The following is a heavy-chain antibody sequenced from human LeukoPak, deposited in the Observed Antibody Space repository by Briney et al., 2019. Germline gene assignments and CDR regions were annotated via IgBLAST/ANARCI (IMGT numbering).Heavy chain of an antibody. CDR1: GFTFSSYS. D-gene: IGHD6-19*01. Sequence: GGSLRLSCAASGFTFSSYSMNWVRQAPGEGLEWVSYIDSGSSTIYYADSVKGRFTVSRDNAKNSLYLRMNSLRAEDTAVYYCARYQYSSGRIFDCWGQGTLVTVSS. CDR3: ARYQYSSGRIFDC. J-gene: IGHJ4*02. CDR2: IDSGSSTI. V-gene: IGHV3-48*01.